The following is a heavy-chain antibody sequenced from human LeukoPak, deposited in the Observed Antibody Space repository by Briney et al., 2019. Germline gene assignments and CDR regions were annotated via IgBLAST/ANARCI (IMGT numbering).Heavy chain of an antibody. D-gene: IGHD2-2*02. Sequence: SETLSLTCTVYGGSISSCSYYWGCIRQPPGKGLEWIGSTYYSGSTYYNPSLKSRVTISVDTSKNQFSLKLGSVAAAAPAVYDCARGPIPRRAAFDIGGQGTMVTVSS. CDR3: ARGPIPRRAAFDI. V-gene: IGHV4-39*07. J-gene: IGHJ3*02. CDR1: GGSISSCSYY. CDR2: TYYSGST.